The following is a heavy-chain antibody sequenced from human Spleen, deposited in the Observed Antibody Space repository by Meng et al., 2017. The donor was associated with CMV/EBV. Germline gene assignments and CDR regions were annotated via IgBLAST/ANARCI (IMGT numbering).Heavy chain of an antibody. CDR1: GFAFSSYW. Sequence: GDSLKISCAASGFAFSSYWMSWVRQTPGERLEWVANIKEDGGETYYVDSVKGRFTISRDNAKNSLFLQMSNLRAEDTAVFYCVRHTRGSPGDYWGQGTVVTVSS. CDR3: VRHTRGSPGDY. CDR2: IKEDGGET. V-gene: IGHV3-7*01. J-gene: IGHJ4*02. D-gene: IGHD5-24*01.